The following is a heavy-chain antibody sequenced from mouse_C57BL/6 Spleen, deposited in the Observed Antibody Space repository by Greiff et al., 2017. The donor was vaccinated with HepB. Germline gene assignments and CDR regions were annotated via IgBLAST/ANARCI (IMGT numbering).Heavy chain of an antibody. CDR1: GYTFTSYT. V-gene: IGHV1-4*01. J-gene: IGHJ2*01. CDR2: INPSSGYT. D-gene: IGHD2-5*01. Sequence: VQLVESGAELARPGASVKMSCKASGYTFTSYTMHWVKQRPGQGLEWIGYINPSSGYTKYNQKFKDKATLTADKSSSTAYMQLSSLTSEDSAVYYCARRNYSNYGYFDYWGQGTTLTVSS. CDR3: ARRNYSNYGYFDY.